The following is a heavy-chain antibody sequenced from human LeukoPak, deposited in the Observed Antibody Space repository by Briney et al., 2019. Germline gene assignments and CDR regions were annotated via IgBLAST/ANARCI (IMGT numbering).Heavy chain of an antibody. D-gene: IGHD2-15*01. CDR3: ARSHTRKGFCGGGRCYPAVWWFDP. J-gene: IGHJ5*02. CDR2: IDPKNGKK. V-gene: IGHV1-8*01. CDR1: GYTFINNI. Sequence: ASVKVSCKASGYTFINNILTWVRHAPVQRLEWGSGIDPKNGKKHYAQNFQGRVTMTTDSSISTAYMELSSLRSEDTAVYYCARSHTRKGFCGGGRCYPAVWWFDPWGQGTLVTVSS.